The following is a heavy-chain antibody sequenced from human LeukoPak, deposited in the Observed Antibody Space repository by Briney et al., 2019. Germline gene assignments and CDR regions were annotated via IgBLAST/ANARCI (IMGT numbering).Heavy chain of an antibody. D-gene: IGHD2-21*02. CDR2: ISDSGTST. CDR1: GFTFSSYW. J-gene: IGHJ6*02. Sequence: GGSLRLSCAASGFTFSSYWMSWVRQAPGKGLEWVSSISDSGTSTYYADSVKGRFTISRDNSKNTLYLQMNSLRAGDTAVYYCAKQVCGADCYYYYGMDVWGQGTTVTVSS. V-gene: IGHV3-23*01. CDR3: AKQVCGADCYYYYGMDV.